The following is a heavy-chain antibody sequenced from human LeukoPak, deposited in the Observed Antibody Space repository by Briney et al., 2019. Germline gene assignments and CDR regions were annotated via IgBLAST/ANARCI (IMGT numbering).Heavy chain of an antibody. D-gene: IGHD2-15*01. CDR2: ISAYNGNT. CDR1: GYTFTSYG. Sequence: GASVKVSCKASGYTFTSYGISWVRQAPGQGLEWMGWISAYNGNTHYAQKLQGRITMTTDTSTSTAYMELRSLRSDDTAVYYCVRSGYCYGGTCHSGAFDIWGQGTVVTVSS. J-gene: IGHJ3*02. CDR3: VRSGYCYGGTCHSGAFDI. V-gene: IGHV1-18*01.